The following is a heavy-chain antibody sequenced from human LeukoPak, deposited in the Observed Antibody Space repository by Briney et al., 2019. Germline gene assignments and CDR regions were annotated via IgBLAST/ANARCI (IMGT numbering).Heavy chain of an antibody. D-gene: IGHD2-15*01. V-gene: IGHV3-23*01. CDR2: ISGGGVST. J-gene: IGHJ4*02. CDR1: GFTFSSYA. Sequence: GGSLRLSCAASGFTFSSYAWSWVRQAPGKGLEWFSAISGGGVSTYYADSVKGRFTISRDNSKNTLYLQMNSLRAEDTAVYYCAKDGGYCSGGSCYSGAFDYWGQGTLVTVSS. CDR3: AKDGGYCSGGSCYSGAFDY.